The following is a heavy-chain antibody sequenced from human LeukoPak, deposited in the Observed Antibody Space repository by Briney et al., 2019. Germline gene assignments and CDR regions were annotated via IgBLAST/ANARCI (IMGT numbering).Heavy chain of an antibody. CDR1: GFTFSSYA. J-gene: IGHJ1*01. V-gene: IGHV3-30*02. D-gene: IGHD2-2*01. Sequence: GGSLRLSCAASGFTFSSYAMSWVRQAPGKGLEWVAFIRYDGSNKYYADSVKGRFTISRDNSKNTLYLQMNSLRAEDTAVYYCAKDFRPYCSSTSCPEYFQHWGQGTLVTVSS. CDR3: AKDFRPYCSSTSCPEYFQH. CDR2: IRYDGSNK.